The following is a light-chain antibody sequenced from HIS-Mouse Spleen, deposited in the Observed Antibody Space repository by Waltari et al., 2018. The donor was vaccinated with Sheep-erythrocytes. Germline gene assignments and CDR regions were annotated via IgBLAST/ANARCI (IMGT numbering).Light chain of an antibody. CDR3: CSYAGSYNHV. J-gene: IGLJ1*01. V-gene: IGLV2-11*01. CDR2: DVS. CDR1: SSDVGGYNY. Sequence: QSALTQPRSVSGSPGQSVTISCTGTSSDVGGYNYVSGYQQHPGKAPKLMIYDVSKRPSGVPDRFSGSKSGNTAYLTISGLQAEDEADYYCCSYAGSYNHVFATGTKVTVL.